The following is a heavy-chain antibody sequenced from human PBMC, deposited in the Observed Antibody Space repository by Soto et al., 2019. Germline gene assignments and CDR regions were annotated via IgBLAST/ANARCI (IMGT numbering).Heavy chain of an antibody. CDR3: ARGVSAEDRFWSGYYSGYYYYYGMDV. D-gene: IGHD3-3*01. CDR1: GYTFTGYY. V-gene: IGHV1-2*04. Sequence: ASVKVSCKASGYTFTGYYMHWVRQAPGQGLEWMGWINPNSGGTNYAQKFQGWVTMTRDTSISTAYMELSRLGSDDTAVYYCARGVSAEDRFWSGYYSGYYYYYGMDVWGQGTTVTVSS. CDR2: INPNSGGT. J-gene: IGHJ6*02.